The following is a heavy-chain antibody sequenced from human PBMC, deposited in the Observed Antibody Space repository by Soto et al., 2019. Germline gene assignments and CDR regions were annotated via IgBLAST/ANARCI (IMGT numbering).Heavy chain of an antibody. Sequence: SETLSLTCTVSGGSISSYYWSWIRQPPGMGLEWIGYIYYSGSTNYNPSLKSRGTISVDTSKNQFSLKLSSVTAADTAADYCARLGGLYGPGAGHYYYYYCMDVWGKGTTVTVSS. CDR3: ARLGGLYGPGAGHYYYYYCMDV. CDR1: GGSISSYY. V-gene: IGHV4-59*08. CDR2: IYYSGST. D-gene: IGHD3-10*01. J-gene: IGHJ6*03.